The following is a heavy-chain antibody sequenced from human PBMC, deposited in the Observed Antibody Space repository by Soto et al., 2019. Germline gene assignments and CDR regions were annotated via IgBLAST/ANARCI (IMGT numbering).Heavy chain of an antibody. CDR1: GGSISSGGYS. D-gene: IGHD6-6*01. J-gene: IGHJ4*02. Sequence: QLQLQESGSGLVKPSQTLSLTCAVSGGSISSGGYSWSWIRQPPGKGLEWIGYIYHSGSTYYNPSLKSRVTISVDRSKNQFSLKLSSVTAADTAVYYCARAKRSIAAPQPKSWSQYYFDYWGQGTLVTVSS. CDR3: ARAKRSIAAPQPKSWSQYYFDY. V-gene: IGHV4-30-2*01. CDR2: IYHSGST.